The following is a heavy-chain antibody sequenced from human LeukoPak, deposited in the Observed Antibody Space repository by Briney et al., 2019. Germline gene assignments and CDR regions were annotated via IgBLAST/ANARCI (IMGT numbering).Heavy chain of an antibody. Sequence: SETLPLTCSVSGNSISSSRYYWGWIRQPPGRGLEWIGGTHYSGSTYYNPSLKSRVTMSVDTSKSQFSLKLNSVTAADTAVYFCARPYGGNSKFDYWGQGALVTVSS. J-gene: IGHJ4*02. D-gene: IGHD4-23*01. CDR3: ARPYGGNSKFDY. CDR1: GNSISSSRYY. CDR2: THYSGST. V-gene: IGHV4-39*01.